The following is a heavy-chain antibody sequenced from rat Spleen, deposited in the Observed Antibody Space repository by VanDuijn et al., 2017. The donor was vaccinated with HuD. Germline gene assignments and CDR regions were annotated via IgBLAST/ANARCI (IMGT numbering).Heavy chain of an antibody. V-gene: IGHV5-58*01. CDR2: INTDGSST. CDR3: ARRHYGYTDYFDY. J-gene: IGHJ2*01. CDR1: GFTFSGYW. Sequence: EVQLVESGGGLVQPGRSLKLSCAASGFTFSGYWMYWIRQAPGKGLEWVSSINTDGSSTYYPDSVKGRFTISRDNAKSTLYLQMDSLRSEDTATYYCARRHYGYTDYFDYWGQGVMVTVSS. D-gene: IGHD1-9*01.